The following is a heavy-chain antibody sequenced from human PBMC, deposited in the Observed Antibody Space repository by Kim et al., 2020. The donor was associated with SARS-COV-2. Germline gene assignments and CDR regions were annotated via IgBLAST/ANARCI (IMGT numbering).Heavy chain of an antibody. CDR3: ARADDSSGYCLPYYGMDV. CDR2: IIPIFGTA. Sequence: SVKVSCKASGGTFSSYAISWVRQAPGQGLEWMGGIIPIFGTANYAQKFQGRVTITADESTSTAYMELSSLRSEDTAVYYCARADDSSGYCLPYYGMDVWGQGTTVTVSS. CDR1: GGTFSSYA. D-gene: IGHD3-22*01. V-gene: IGHV1-69*13. J-gene: IGHJ6*02.